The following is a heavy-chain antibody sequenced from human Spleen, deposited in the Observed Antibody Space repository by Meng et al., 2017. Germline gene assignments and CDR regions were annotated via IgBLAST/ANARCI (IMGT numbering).Heavy chain of an antibody. CDR1: GFTFSSYA. CDR3: AKNGHIVVVTAIFW. CDR2: ISGSGGST. V-gene: IGHV3-23*01. J-gene: IGHJ4*02. D-gene: IGHD2-21*02. Sequence: GGSLRLSCAASGFTFSSYAMSWVRQAPGKGLEWVSAISGSGGSTYYADSVKGRFTISRDNSKNTLYLQMNSLRAEDTAVYYCAKNGHIVVVTAIFWWGQGTLVTVSS.